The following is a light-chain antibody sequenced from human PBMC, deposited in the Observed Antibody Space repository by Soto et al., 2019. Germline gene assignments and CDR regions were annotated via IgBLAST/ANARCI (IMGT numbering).Light chain of an antibody. CDR1: QSLRRSS. CDR3: QQYDTSPPT. J-gene: IGKJ1*01. CDR2: GVS. V-gene: IGKV3-20*01. Sequence: EIVLTQSPGTLSLSPGERATLSCRASQSLRRSSLAWCQQKPGQAPRLLIYGVSTRATGIPDRFSGSGSGTDFTLTISRLEPEDSARYSCQQYDTSPPTFGQGTKVEVK.